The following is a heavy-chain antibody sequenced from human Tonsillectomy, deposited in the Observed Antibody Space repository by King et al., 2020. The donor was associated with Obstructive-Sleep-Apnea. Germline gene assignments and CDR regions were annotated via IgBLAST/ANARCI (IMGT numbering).Heavy chain of an antibody. CDR2: ISSSSSTI. D-gene: IGHD3-10*01. J-gene: IGHJ4*02. V-gene: IGHV3-48*04. CDR1: GFTFSSYS. Sequence: QLVQSGGGLVQPGGSLRLSCAASGFTFSSYSMNWVRQAPGKGLEWVSYISSSSSTIYYADSVKGRFTISRDNAKNSLYLQMNSLRAEDTAVYYCARDDQYHITMVRGVTGFDYWGQGTLVTVSS. CDR3: ARDDQYHITMVRGVTGFDY.